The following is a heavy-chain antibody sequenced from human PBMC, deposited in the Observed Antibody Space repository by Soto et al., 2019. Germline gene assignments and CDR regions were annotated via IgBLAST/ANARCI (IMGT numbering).Heavy chain of an antibody. J-gene: IGHJ6*02. CDR2: IYYSGST. CDR3: ARQADLGVVVPAAIGSDYYYGMDV. V-gene: IGHV4-39*01. Sequence: SETLSLTCTVSGGSISSSSYYWGWIRQPPGKGLEWIGSIYYSGSTYYNPSLKSRVTISVDTSKNQFSLKLSSVTAADTAVYYCARQADLGVVVPAAIGSDYYYGMDVWGQGTTVTVSS. CDR1: GGSISSSSYY. D-gene: IGHD2-2*02.